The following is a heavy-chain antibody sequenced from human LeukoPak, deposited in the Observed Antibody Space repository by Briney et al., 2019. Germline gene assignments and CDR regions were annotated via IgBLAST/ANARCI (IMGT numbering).Heavy chain of an antibody. CDR3: ARDSYYGGTQDY. V-gene: IGHV3-48*03. Sequence: GGSLRLSCSASGFTFSSYAMHWVSQAPGKGLEWDSYISTSGGPIYYADSVKGRFTISRDKAKNSLYLQMNSMRAEDTAVYYCARDSYYGGTQDYWGQGTLVTVSS. J-gene: IGHJ4*02. CDR1: GFTFSSYA. CDR2: ISTSGGPI. D-gene: IGHD4-23*01.